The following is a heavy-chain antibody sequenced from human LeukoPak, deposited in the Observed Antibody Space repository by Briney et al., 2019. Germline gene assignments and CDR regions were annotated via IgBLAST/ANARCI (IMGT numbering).Heavy chain of an antibody. CDR2: ISYDGSNK. V-gene: IGHV3-30-3*01. J-gene: IGHJ4*02. Sequence: PGRSLRLSCAASGFTFSSYAMHWVRQAPGKGLEWVAVISYDGSNKYYADSVKGRFTISRDNSKNTLYLQMNSLRAEDTAVYYCARHRSRRRITIFGVVMGFDYWGQGTLVTVSS. D-gene: IGHD3-3*01. CDR3: ARHRSRRRITIFGVVMGFDY. CDR1: GFTFSSYA.